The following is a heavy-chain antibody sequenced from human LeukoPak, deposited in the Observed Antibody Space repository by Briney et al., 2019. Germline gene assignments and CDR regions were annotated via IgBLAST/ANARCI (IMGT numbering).Heavy chain of an antibody. CDR1: GYTFTSYG. D-gene: IGHD2-8*01. CDR2: ISAYNGNT. V-gene: IGHV1-18*01. Sequence: ASVKVSCKASGYTFTSYGISWVRQAPGQGLEWMGWISAYNGNTNYAQKLQGRVTMTTDTSTSTAYMELRSLRSDDTAVYYCARDWVQYDLPRYSDCWGQGALVTVSS. J-gene: IGHJ4*02. CDR3: ARDWVQYDLPRYSDC.